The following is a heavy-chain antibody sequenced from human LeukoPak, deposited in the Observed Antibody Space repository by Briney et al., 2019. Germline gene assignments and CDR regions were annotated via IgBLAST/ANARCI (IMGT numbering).Heavy chain of an antibody. Sequence: GGSLRLSCAASGFTFSSYSMNWVRQAPGKGLEWVSSISSSSSYIYYADSVKGRFTISRDNAENSLYLQMNSLRAEDTAVYYCARAPLGYCSGGSCYDLDYWGQGTLVTVSS. D-gene: IGHD2-15*01. CDR1: GFTFSSYS. CDR2: ISSSSSYI. CDR3: ARAPLGYCSGGSCYDLDY. V-gene: IGHV3-21*01. J-gene: IGHJ4*02.